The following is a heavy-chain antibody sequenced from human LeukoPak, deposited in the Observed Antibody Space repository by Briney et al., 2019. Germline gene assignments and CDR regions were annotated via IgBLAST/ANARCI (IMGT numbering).Heavy chain of an antibody. D-gene: IGHD3-10*01. Sequence: PSETLSLTCTVSGGSISSYYWSWIRQPPGKGLEWIGYIYYSGSTNYNPSLKSRVTISVDTSKNQFSLKLSSVTAADTAVYYCARARWFGEFLGFDYWGQEPWSPSPQ. CDR3: ARARWFGEFLGFDY. CDR2: IYYSGST. V-gene: IGHV4-59*01. J-gene: IGHJ4*01. CDR1: GGSISSYY.